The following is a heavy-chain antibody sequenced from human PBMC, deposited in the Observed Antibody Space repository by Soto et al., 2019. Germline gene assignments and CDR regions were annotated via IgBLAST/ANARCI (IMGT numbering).Heavy chain of an antibody. CDR1: GFTFSDYW. CDR2: IKSDGSST. Sequence: PGGSLRLSCAASGFTFSDYWMHWVRQAPGKGLEWVSRIKSDGSSTSYADSVKGRFTISRDNAKDTVYLEMNSLRAEDTAVYYCARALRSSGWSHLDYWGQGTLVTVSS. D-gene: IGHD6-19*01. J-gene: IGHJ4*02. V-gene: IGHV3-74*01. CDR3: ARALRSSGWSHLDY.